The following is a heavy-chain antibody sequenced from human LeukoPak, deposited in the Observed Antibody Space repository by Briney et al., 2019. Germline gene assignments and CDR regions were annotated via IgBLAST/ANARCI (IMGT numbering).Heavy chain of an antibody. J-gene: IGHJ5*02. V-gene: IGHV1-2*06. CDR2: INPNSGGT. Sequence: GASVKVSCKASGYTFTGYYMHWVRQAPGQGLEWMGRINPNSGGTNYAQKFQGRVTMTRDTSISTAYMELSRLRSDDTAAYYCARIGVLAARGNWFDPWGQGTLVTVSS. CDR1: GYTFTGYY. D-gene: IGHD6-6*01. CDR3: ARIGVLAARGNWFDP.